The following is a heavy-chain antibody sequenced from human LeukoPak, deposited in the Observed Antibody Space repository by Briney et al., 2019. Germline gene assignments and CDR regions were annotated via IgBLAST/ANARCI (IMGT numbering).Heavy chain of an antibody. J-gene: IGHJ4*02. CDR3: ARDLNAYCGGDCYPDY. Sequence: PGGSLRLSCAASGFTFSSYWMSWVRQAPGKGLEWVANIKQDGSEKYYVDSVKGRFTISRDNAKNSLYLQMNSLRAEDTAVYYCARDLNAYCGGDCYPDYWGQGTLVTVSS. CDR2: IKQDGSEK. CDR1: GFTFSSYW. V-gene: IGHV3-7*01. D-gene: IGHD2-21*02.